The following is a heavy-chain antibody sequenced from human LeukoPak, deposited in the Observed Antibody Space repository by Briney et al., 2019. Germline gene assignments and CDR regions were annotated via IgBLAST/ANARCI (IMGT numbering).Heavy chain of an antibody. CDR1: GFTFDDYG. CDR2: INWNVEIR. Sequence: GGSLRLSCVASGFTFDDYGMSCVRQVPGKGLECVSFINWNVEIRGYVDSVKGRFTLSRDKATKSLYLEMNSLRDEDTAFFYCARVAHSIFGTAMDAFDIWSQGTLVTVSS. V-gene: IGHV3-20*04. CDR3: ARVAHSIFGTAMDAFDI. D-gene: IGHD3-3*01. J-gene: IGHJ3*02.